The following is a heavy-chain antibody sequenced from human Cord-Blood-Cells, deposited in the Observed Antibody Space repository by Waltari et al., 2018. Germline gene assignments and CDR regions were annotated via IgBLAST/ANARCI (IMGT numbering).Heavy chain of an antibody. V-gene: IGHV3-23*01. Sequence: EVQLLESGGGLVQPGGSLRLSCAASGFTFSSYAMSWVRQAPGKGLEWVSAISGSGGSQYYADSVKGRFTISRDNSKNTLYLQMNSLRAEDTAVYYCAIPGYCSGGSCYSEYFQHWGQGTLVTVSS. CDR1: GFTFSSYA. CDR2: ISGSGGSQ. J-gene: IGHJ1*01. D-gene: IGHD2-15*01. CDR3: AIPGYCSGGSCYSEYFQH.